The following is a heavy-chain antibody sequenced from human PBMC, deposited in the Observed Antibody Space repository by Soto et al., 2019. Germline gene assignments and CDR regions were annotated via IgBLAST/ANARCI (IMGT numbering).Heavy chain of an antibody. V-gene: IGHV5-51*07. Sequence: GESLKISRKGSGYSFTTNWIGWAHQIPGKGLEWMGIIYPGGSDTRYSPSFQGQVAISADKSINTAYLQWSSLKASDTAMYYCARHSGVAEDGTDWGQGTLVTVSS. D-gene: IGHD6-13*01. CDR2: IYPGGSDT. CDR1: GYSFTTNW. J-gene: IGHJ1*01. CDR3: ARHSGVAEDGTD.